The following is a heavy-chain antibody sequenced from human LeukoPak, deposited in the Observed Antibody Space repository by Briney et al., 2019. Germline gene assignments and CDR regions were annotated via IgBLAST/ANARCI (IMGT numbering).Heavy chain of an antibody. CDR2: LNSDGSST. V-gene: IGHV3-74*01. CDR3: ARSYCSSTSCLFDY. J-gene: IGHJ4*02. CDR1: GFSFSGHW. Sequence: GGSLRLSCTASGFSFSGHWMHWARQLPGKGLVWVSRLNSDGSSTSYADSVKGRFTISRDNAKNTLYLQMNSLRVEDTAVYYCARSYCSSTSCLFDYWGQGTLVTVSS. D-gene: IGHD2-2*01.